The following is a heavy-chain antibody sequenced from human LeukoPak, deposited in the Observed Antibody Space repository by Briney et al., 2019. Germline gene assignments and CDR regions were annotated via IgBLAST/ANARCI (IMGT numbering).Heavy chain of an antibody. D-gene: IGHD3-22*01. CDR2: TKKDGSEK. V-gene: IGHV3-7*01. CDR3: VRVDTSGYYYELSFDY. J-gene: IGHJ4*02. Sequence: GGSLRLSCAASGFTFSSYWMSWVRQAPGKGLEWVANTKKDGSEKEYVDSVKGRFTISRDNAENSLYLQMNSLRVEDTAVYYCVRVDTSGYYYELSFDYWGQGTLVTVSS. CDR1: GFTFSSYW.